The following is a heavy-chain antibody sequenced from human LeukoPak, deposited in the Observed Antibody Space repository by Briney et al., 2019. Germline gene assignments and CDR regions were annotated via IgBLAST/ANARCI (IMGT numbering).Heavy chain of an antibody. V-gene: IGHV4-39*01. CDR2: IYYSGST. Sequence: PSETLSLTCTVSGGSISSSSYYWGWIRQPPGKGLEWIGNIYYSGSTYYNPSLKSRVTISVDTSKDQFSLKLSSVTAADTAVYYCARPDDLAAAGTNAFDIWGQGTTVTVSS. CDR1: GGSISSSSYY. J-gene: IGHJ3*02. D-gene: IGHD6-13*01. CDR3: ARPDDLAAAGTNAFDI.